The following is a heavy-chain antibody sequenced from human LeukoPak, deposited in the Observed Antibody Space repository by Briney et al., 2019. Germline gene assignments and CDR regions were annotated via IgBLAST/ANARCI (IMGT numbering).Heavy chain of an antibody. CDR3: AGACGSYLIVRGYFDD. CDR1: GDSISSSSYY. V-gene: IGHV4-39*07. Sequence: NSSETLSLTCTVSGDSISSSSYYWGWIRQPPGKGLEWIGRIYYSGRTYDQPTMKSRVTISVDTSKNQSCLKVSSVTAAVMPGYYAAGACGSYLIVRGYFDDWGQGTMVTVSS. CDR2: IYYSGRT. J-gene: IGHJ4*02. D-gene: IGHD1-26*01.